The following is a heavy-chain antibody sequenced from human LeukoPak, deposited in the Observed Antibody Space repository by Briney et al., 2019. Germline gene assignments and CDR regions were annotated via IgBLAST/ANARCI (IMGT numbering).Heavy chain of an antibody. J-gene: IGHJ4*02. V-gene: IGHV1-18*01. CDR1: GYTFTSYG. CDR3: ARDTCSSTSCYAGVRGFDY. D-gene: IGHD2-2*01. CDR2: ISAYNGNT. Sequence: GASVKVSCKASGYTFTSYGINWVRQAPGQGLEWMGGISAYNGNTNYAQKLQGRVTMTTYTSTSTAYMELRSLRSDDTAVYYCARDTCSSTSCYAGVRGFDYWGQGTLVTVSS.